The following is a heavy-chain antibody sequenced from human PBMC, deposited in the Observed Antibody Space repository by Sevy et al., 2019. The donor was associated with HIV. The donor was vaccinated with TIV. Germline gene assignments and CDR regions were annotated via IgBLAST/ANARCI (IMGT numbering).Heavy chain of an antibody. CDR1: GFTFSSYA. CDR3: ARDLSCSGGSCYYGGGY. D-gene: IGHD2-15*01. CDR2: ISYDGSNK. J-gene: IGHJ4*02. V-gene: IGHV3-30-3*01. Sequence: GGSLRLSCAASGFTFSSYAMHWVRQAPGKGLEWVAAISYDGSNKYYADSVKGRFTISRDNSKNTLYLQMNSLRAEDTAVYYCARDLSCSGGSCYYGGGYWGQGTLVTVSS.